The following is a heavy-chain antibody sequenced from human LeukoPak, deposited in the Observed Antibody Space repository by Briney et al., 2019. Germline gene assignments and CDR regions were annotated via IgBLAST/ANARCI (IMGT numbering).Heavy chain of an antibody. CDR1: GFTFSSYS. D-gene: IGHD3-22*01. CDR3: ARERGDYDGSGTDY. Sequence: GGSLRLPCAASGFTFSSYSMKWVRQAPGKGLEWVSSISTTSTYIYYADSVKGRFTISRDNAKNSLYLQMNSLRAEDTALYYCARERGDYDGSGTDYWGQGTLVTVSS. CDR2: ISTTSTYI. V-gene: IGHV3-21*01. J-gene: IGHJ4*02.